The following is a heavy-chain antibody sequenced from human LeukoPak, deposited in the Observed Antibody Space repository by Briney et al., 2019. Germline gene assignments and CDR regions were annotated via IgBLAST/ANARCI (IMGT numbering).Heavy chain of an antibody. V-gene: IGHV3-23*01. J-gene: IGHJ4*02. Sequence: QTGGSLRLSCAASGFTFSSYGMIWVRQAPGKGLEWVSGISGSGGSSYLADSVKGRFIISRDNSKNTLYLQMNSLRADDTAVYFCAKDRPTVYSSSWLHFLDSWGQGTLVTVSS. D-gene: IGHD6-13*01. CDR1: GFTFSSYG. CDR3: AKDRPTVYSSSWLHFLDS. CDR2: ISGSGGSS.